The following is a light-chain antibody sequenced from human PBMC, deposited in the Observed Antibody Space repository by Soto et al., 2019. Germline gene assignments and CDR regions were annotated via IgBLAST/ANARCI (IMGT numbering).Light chain of an antibody. CDR3: QQYGSSAT. V-gene: IGKV3-20*01. CDR1: QSVSSSY. Sequence: VLTQSPGTLSLSPGERATLSCRASQSVSSSYLAWYQQKPGQAPRLLIYGASSRATGIPDRFSGSGSGTDFTLTISRLEPEDFAVYYCQQYGSSATFGQGTKVDIK. J-gene: IGKJ1*01. CDR2: GAS.